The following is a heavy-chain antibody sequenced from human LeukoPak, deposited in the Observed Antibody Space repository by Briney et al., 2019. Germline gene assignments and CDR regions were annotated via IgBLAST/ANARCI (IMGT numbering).Heavy chain of an antibody. V-gene: IGHV4-61*02. CDR2: IYTSGST. J-gene: IGHJ5*02. CDR1: GGTISSGSSY. D-gene: IGHD2-15*01. Sequence: SETLSLTCTVSGGTISSGSSYWSWIRQPAGKGLEWIGRIYTSGSTDYNPSLKSRVTISVDTSKNQFSLKLNSVTAADTAVYFCARGPYYCSGARCLNWFDPWGQGTLVTVSS. CDR3: ARGPYYCSGARCLNWFDP.